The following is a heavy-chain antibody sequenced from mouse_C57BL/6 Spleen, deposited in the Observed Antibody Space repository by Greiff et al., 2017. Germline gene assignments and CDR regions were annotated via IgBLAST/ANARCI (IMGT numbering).Heavy chain of an antibody. V-gene: IGHV7-3*01. J-gene: IGHJ2*01. D-gene: IGHD2-1*01. CDR2: IRNKANGYTT. Sequence: EVQRVESGGGLVQPGGSLSLSCAASGFTFTDYYMSWVRQPPGKALEWLGFIRNKANGYTTEYSASVKGRFTISRDNSQSILYLQMNALRAEDSATYYCARYYGNLYYFDYWGQGTTLTVSS. CDR1: GFTFTDYY. CDR3: ARYYGNLYYFDY.